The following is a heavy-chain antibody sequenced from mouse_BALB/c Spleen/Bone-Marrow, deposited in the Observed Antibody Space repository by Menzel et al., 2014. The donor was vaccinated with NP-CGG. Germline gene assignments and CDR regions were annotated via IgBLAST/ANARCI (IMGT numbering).Heavy chain of an antibody. D-gene: IGHD4-1*01. J-gene: IGHJ4*01. Sequence: AAAVKLSCTASGFNIKDTYMHWVKQRPEQGLEWIGRIDPANGNTKYDPKFQGKATITADTSSNTAYLQLSSPTSEDTAVYYCARWEYYAMDYWGQGTSVAVSS. CDR2: IDPANGNT. V-gene: IGHV14-3*02. CDR3: ARWEYYAMDY. CDR1: GFNIKDTY.